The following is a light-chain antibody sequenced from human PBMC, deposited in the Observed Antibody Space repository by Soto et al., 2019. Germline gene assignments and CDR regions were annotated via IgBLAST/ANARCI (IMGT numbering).Light chain of an antibody. CDR2: GAS. CDR3: QQYGSSPT. Sequence: EILLTQSPCTLPLSPGERATLSCRASQSVSSSYLAWYQQKPGHAPSLLIYGASSRATGIPDRLSGSGSGTDFTLTISRLEPEDFAVYYCQQYGSSPTFGQGTKVDIK. J-gene: IGKJ1*01. CDR1: QSVSSSY. V-gene: IGKV3-20*01.